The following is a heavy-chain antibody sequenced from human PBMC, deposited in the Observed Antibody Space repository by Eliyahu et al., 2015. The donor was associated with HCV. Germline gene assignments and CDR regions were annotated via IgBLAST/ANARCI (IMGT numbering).Heavy chain of an antibody. D-gene: IGHD3-22*01. J-gene: IGHJ4*02. Sequence: EVQLVESGGGLVQPGESLKLSCAAXGFPFSGSALXWVRQASGKGLEWLASTRTKANSYATAHAASVKGRFTISRDDSKNTAYLQMNSLKTEDTAVYYCTRHDPSDYYDRSGYYRFWGQGTLVTVSS. CDR2: TRTKANSYAT. V-gene: IGHV3-73*01. CDR1: GFPFSGSA. CDR3: TRHDPSDYYDRSGYYRF.